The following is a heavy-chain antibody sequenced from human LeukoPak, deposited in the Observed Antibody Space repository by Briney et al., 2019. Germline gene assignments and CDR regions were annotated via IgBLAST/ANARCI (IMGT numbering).Heavy chain of an antibody. CDR2: IYYSESA. CDR1: GDSVSNYY. D-gene: IGHD3-9*01. J-gene: IGHJ4*02. Sequence: SETLSLTCTVSGDSVSNYYWSWIRQPPGKRLEWTGCIYYSESATYNPSLKSRVTISLDTSKNQFFLKLSSVTAADTAVYYCARKRSFDLWGQGTLVTVSS. V-gene: IGHV4-59*02. CDR3: ARKRSFDL.